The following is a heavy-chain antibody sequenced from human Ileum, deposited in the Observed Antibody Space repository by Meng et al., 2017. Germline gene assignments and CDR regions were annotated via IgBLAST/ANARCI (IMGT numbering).Heavy chain of an antibody. D-gene: IGHD7-27*01. V-gene: IGHV4-61*08. J-gene: IGHJ4*02. Sequence: QGHLREWGPGRGRPSETLPLICTVSGGSVSSAGYQWGWIRQPPGKGLEWIGYASTNYNPSLKSRVTISLDTSKNQFSLKLSSVTAADTAVYYCARDHWGSLDYWGQGILVTVSS. CDR2: AST. CDR3: ARDHWGSLDY. CDR1: GGSVSSAGYQ.